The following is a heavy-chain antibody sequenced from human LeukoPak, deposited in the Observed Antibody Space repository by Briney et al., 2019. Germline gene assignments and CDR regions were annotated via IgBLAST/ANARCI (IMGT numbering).Heavy chain of an antibody. D-gene: IGHD3-22*01. J-gene: IGHJ5*02. CDR1: GFTFNGYA. CDR2: LTSTGGTT. CDR3: ARASNYDSPNWFDP. V-gene: IGHV3-23*01. Sequence: PGGSLRLSCAASGFTFNGYAMTWVRQTPRKGLEWVSSLTSTGGTTYYSDSVKGRFTISRDNSKNTLFLQMNNLRAEDTAIYYCARASNYDSPNWFDPWGQGTLVTVSS.